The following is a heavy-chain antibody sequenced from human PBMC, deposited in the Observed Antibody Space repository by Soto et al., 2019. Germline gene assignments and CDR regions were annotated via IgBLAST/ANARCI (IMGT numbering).Heavy chain of an antibody. J-gene: IGHJ4*02. V-gene: IGHV3-30*18. Sequence: QVQLVESGGGVVQPGRSLRLSCAASGFTFSNYAMHWVRQAPGKGLEWVAVISYDGSNKQYANSVKGRFTISRDKSKSTLYLKMNSLRAEDTAVYYCAKLSSGWANVDCWGQGTVVTVSS. CDR3: AKLSSGWANVDC. CDR2: ISYDGSNK. CDR1: GFTFSNYA. D-gene: IGHD6-19*01.